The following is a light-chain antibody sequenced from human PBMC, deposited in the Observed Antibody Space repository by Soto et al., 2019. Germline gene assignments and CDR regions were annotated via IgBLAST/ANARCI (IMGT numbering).Light chain of an antibody. CDR3: QQYGDSPLT. V-gene: IGKV3-20*01. Sequence: SQSVTVNSLAWYQQKNGQPPRLLIYAASTRAAAVPDRFTGSGSGTDFALTISRLEPEDFSVYYCQQYGDSPLTSGPGTKVDIK. J-gene: IGKJ3*01. CDR1: QSVTVNS. CDR2: AAS.